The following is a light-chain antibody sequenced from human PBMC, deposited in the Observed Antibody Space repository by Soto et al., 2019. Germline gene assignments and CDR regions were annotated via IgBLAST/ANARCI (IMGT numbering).Light chain of an antibody. Sequence: EIVLTQSPGTLSLSPGERATLSCRASQSVSGSYLAWYQQKPGQTPRLLIYGASSRATGIPDRFSGSGSGTDFTLTISRLEPEDFAVYYCQQYGGSPTFGQGTKVEVK. V-gene: IGKV3-20*01. J-gene: IGKJ1*01. CDR2: GAS. CDR3: QQYGGSPT. CDR1: QSVSGSY.